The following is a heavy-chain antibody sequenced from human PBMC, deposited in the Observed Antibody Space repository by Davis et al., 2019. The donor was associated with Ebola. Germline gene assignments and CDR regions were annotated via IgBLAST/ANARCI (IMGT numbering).Heavy chain of an antibody. D-gene: IGHD3-10*01. CDR2: ISTYNDNT. CDR3: ARDMGMVHEANWFDP. CDR1: GYTFTGYY. V-gene: IGHV1-18*04. J-gene: IGHJ5*02. Sequence: ASVKVSCKASGYTFTGYYMHWVRRAPGQGLEWMGWISTYNDNTNYAQKLQGRVTMTTDTSTSTAYMELRSLRSDDTAVYYCARDMGMVHEANWFDPWGQGTLVTVSS.